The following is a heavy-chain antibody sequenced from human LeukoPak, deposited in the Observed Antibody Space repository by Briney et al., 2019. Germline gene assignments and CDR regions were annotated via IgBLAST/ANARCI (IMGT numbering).Heavy chain of an antibody. CDR1: GYNFTIYW. D-gene: IGHD3/OR15-3a*01. J-gene: IGHJ5*02. V-gene: IGHV5-51*01. CDR3: AIFDFLFEEIENWFDP. Sequence: GESLKISCKGSGYNFTIYWIGWVRQMPGKGLEWMGIIYPGDSDTRYSPSFQGQVTISADKSINTAYLQWSSLKASDTAMYYCAIFDFLFEEIENWFDPWGQGTQVTVSS. CDR2: IYPGDSDT.